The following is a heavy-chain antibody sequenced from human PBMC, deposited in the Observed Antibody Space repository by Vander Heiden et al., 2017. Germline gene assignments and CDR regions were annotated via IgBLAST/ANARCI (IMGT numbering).Heavy chain of an antibody. J-gene: IGHJ4*02. Sequence: ELQLVESGGGLVQPGGSLRLSCSASGFTFSSYSMNWVRQAPGKGLEWVSYITSDSFAIYYADAVKGRFTISRDNAKNTLYLQMNSVRDEDTALYYCARATSQGSFWFSNYWGQGTLVTVSS. CDR1: GFTFSSYS. D-gene: IGHD6-13*01. CDR2: ITSDSFAI. CDR3: ARATSQGSFWFSNY. V-gene: IGHV3-48*02.